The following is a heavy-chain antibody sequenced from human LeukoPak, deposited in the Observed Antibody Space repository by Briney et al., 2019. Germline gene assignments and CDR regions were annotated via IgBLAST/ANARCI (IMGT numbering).Heavy chain of an antibody. Sequence: PGGSLRLSCEASGFTFNTYAMNWVRQAPGKGLEWVSGINWNGGSTGYADSVKGRFTISRDNAKNSLYLQMNSLRAEDTALYYCARDSGSYVFDYWGQGTLVTVSS. CDR2: INWNGGST. J-gene: IGHJ4*02. V-gene: IGHV3-20*04. D-gene: IGHD1-26*01. CDR1: GFTFNTYA. CDR3: ARDSGSYVFDY.